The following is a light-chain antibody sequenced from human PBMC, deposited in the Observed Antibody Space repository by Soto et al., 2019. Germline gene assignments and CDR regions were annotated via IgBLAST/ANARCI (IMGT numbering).Light chain of an antibody. CDR3: LQDYNYPWT. V-gene: IGKV1-5*03. CDR2: KAS. J-gene: IGKJ1*01. CDR1: QSISDW. Sequence: DIQMTQSPSTLSASVEDRVTITCRASQSISDWLAWHQQKPGRAPKLLIYKASSLESGVPSRFSGSGSGTDFTLTISSLQPEDFATYYCLQDYNYPWTFGQGTKV.